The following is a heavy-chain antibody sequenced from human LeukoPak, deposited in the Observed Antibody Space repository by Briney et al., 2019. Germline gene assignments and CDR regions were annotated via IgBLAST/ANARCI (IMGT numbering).Heavy chain of an antibody. CDR3: ARARAYNSSWYSGDAFDI. J-gene: IGHJ3*02. D-gene: IGHD6-13*01. CDR2: ISAYNGNT. V-gene: IGHV1-18*01. CDR1: GYTFTSYG. Sequence: GASVKVSCKASGYTFTSYGISWVRQAPGQGLEWMGWISAYNGNTNYAQKLQGRVTMTTDTSTSTAYMELRSLRSDDTAVYYCARARAYNSSWYSGDAFDIWGQGTMVTVSS.